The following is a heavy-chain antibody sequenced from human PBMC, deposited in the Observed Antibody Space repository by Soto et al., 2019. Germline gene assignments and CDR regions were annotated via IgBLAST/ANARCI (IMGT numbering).Heavy chain of an antibody. V-gene: IGHV1-69*13. CDR2: IIPIFGTA. D-gene: IGHD1-20*01. CDR3: ASFNITGAQDYNWFDP. CDR1: GGTFSSYA. Sequence: GASVKVSCKACGGTFSSYAISWVRQAPGQGLEWMGGIIPIFGTANYAQKFQGRVTITADESTSTAYMELSSLRSEDTAVYYCASFNITGAQDYNWFDPWGQGTLVTVSS. J-gene: IGHJ5*02.